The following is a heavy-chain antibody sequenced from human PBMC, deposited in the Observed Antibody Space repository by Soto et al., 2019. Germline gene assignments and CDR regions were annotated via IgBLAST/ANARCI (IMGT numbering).Heavy chain of an antibody. J-gene: IGHJ4*02. V-gene: IGHV1-2*02. CDR1: GYTFTGYY. CDR3: AREKGDSSSWDY. Sequence: QVQLVQSGAEVKKPGASVKVSCKASGYTFTGYYMHWVRQAPGQGLEWMGWINPNSGGTNYAQKCQGRVTMTRDTSISTAYMELSRLGSDDTAVYYCAREKGDSSSWDYWGQGTLVTVSS. CDR2: INPNSGGT. D-gene: IGHD6-13*01.